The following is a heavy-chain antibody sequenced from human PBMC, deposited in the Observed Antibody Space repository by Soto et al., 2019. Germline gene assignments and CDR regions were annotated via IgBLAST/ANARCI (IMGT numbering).Heavy chain of an antibody. Sequence: QVQLVQSGAEVKKPGSSVKVSCKASGGTFSSYAISWVRQAPGQGLEWMGGIIPSFGTANYAQKFQGRVTITADESTSTAYMELSSLRSEDTAVYYCARGHDYDFWSGYYVGWFDPWGQGTLVTVSS. V-gene: IGHV1-69*01. CDR3: ARGHDYDFWSGYYVGWFDP. J-gene: IGHJ5*02. CDR1: GGTFSSYA. CDR2: IIPSFGTA. D-gene: IGHD3-3*01.